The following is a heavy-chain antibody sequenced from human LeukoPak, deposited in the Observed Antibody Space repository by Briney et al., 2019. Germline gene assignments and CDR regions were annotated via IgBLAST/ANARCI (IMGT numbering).Heavy chain of an antibody. D-gene: IGHD5-24*01. CDR1: GYTFTSYY. J-gene: IGHJ4*02. Sequence: ASVKVSCKESGYTFTSYYMHWVRQAPGQGLEWMGIINPSGGSTSYAQKFQGRVTMTRDTSTSTVYMELSSLRSEDTAVYYCARDGGDGDGYNPYFDYWGQGTLVTVSS. V-gene: IGHV1-46*01. CDR3: ARDGGDGDGYNPYFDY. CDR2: INPSGGST.